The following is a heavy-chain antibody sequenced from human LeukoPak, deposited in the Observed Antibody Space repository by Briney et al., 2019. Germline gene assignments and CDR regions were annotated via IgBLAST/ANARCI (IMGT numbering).Heavy chain of an antibody. CDR2: ISYDGSNK. CDR3: ARDSGDDFWSGPFDY. V-gene: IGHV3-30-3*01. CDR1: GFTFSSYA. D-gene: IGHD3-3*01. J-gene: IGHJ4*02. Sequence: GGSLRLSCAASGFTFSSYAMHWVRQAPGKGLEWVAVISYDGSNKYYADSVKGRFTISRDNSKNTLYLQMNSLRAEDTAVYYCARDSGDDFWSGPFDYWGQGTLVTVSP.